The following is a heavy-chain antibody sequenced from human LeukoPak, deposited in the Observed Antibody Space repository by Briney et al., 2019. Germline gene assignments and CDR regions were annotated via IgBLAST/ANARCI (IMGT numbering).Heavy chain of an antibody. CDR3: ARLHGEGFDY. D-gene: IGHD4-17*01. CDR1: GGSISNGAYY. V-gene: IGHV4-31*03. CDR2: IYYSGSA. Sequence: SETPSLTCTVSGGSISNGAYYWSWIRQHPGKGLEWIGYIYYSGSAYYNPSLKSRVSMSVDTSQNQFSLKVNSVTAADTAVYYCARLHGEGFDYWGQGTLVIVSS. J-gene: IGHJ4*02.